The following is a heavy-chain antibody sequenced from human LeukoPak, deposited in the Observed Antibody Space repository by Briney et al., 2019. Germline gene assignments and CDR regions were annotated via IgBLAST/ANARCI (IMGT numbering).Heavy chain of an antibody. CDR1: GGSMYISNW. CDR3: AKGGGSLAW. V-gene: IGHV4-4*02. J-gene: IGHJ4*02. CDR2: IHHSGST. Sequence: PSGTLSLTCAVSGGSMYISNWWTWVRQSPGQGLEWIGEIHHSGSTNYNPSLKSRVTISVDTSKNHFSLNLRDVTAADMAVYYCAKGGGSLAWWGQGTLVTVSS. D-gene: IGHD2-15*01.